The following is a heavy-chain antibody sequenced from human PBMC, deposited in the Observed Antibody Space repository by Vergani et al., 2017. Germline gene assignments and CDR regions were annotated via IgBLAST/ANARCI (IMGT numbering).Heavy chain of an antibody. Sequence: QVQLQESGPGLVKPSETLSLTCTVSGGSISSYYWSWIRQPPGKGLEWIGYIYYSGSTNYNPSLQSRVTISVDTSKNQFSLKLSSVTAAETAVYYWARETGTTGAGAFDIWGQGTMVTVSS. CDR2: IYYSGST. J-gene: IGHJ3*02. D-gene: IGHD1-7*01. V-gene: IGHV4-59*01. CDR3: ARETGTTGAGAFDI. CDR1: GGSISSYY.